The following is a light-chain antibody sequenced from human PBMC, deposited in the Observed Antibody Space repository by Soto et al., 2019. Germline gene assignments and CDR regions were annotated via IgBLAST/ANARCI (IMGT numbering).Light chain of an antibody. J-gene: IGKJ5*01. V-gene: IGKV1-5*01. CDR2: SAS. CDR3: QQLNSYPQT. CDR1: QSISSW. Sequence: DIQLTQSPSTVSPSVGERVTITCRASQSISSWLAWFQQKPGKPPKLLVYSASTLQSGVPSRFSGSGSGPDFTLTISSLQPEDSATYFCQQLNSYPQTFGQGTRLEIK.